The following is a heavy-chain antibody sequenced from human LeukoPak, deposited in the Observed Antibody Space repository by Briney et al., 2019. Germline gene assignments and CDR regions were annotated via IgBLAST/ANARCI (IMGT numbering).Heavy chain of an antibody. CDR1: GGSFSGYY. Sequence: SETLSLTCAVYGGSFSGYYWSWIRQPPGKGLEWIGEINHSGSTNYNPSLKSRVAISVDTSKNQFSLKLSSVTAADTAVYYCARASRIQLWLRGTYPHYFDYWGQGTLVTVSS. J-gene: IGHJ4*02. CDR2: INHSGST. CDR3: ARASRIQLWLRGTYPHYFDY. V-gene: IGHV4-34*01. D-gene: IGHD5-18*01.